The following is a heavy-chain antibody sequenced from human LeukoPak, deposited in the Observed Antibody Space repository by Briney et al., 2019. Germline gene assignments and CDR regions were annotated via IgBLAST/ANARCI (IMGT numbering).Heavy chain of an antibody. Sequence: SETLSLTCAVSGYSISSGYYWGWIQQPPGKGLEWIGSIYHSGSTYYNPSLKSRVTISVDASKNQFSLKLSSVTAADTAVYYCARVVAATWVDYWGQGTLVTVSS. V-gene: IGHV4-38-2*01. CDR3: ARVVAATWVDY. D-gene: IGHD2-15*01. J-gene: IGHJ4*02. CDR1: GYSISSGYY. CDR2: IYHSGST.